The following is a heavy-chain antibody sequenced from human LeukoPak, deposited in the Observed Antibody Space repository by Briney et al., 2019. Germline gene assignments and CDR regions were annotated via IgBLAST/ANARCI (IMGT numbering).Heavy chain of an antibody. J-gene: IGHJ4*02. Sequence: ASVTVSCKASGYTFTSYGISWVRQAPGQGLEWMGWISAYNGNTNYAQKLQGRVTMTTDTSTSTAYMELRSLRSDDTAVYYCARAPHYYDSSGYPLDYWGQGTLVTVSS. V-gene: IGHV1-18*01. CDR3: ARAPHYYDSSGYPLDY. D-gene: IGHD3-22*01. CDR2: ISAYNGNT. CDR1: GYTFTSYG.